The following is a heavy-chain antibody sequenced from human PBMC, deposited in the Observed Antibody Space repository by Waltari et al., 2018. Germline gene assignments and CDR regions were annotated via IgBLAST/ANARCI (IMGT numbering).Heavy chain of an antibody. D-gene: IGHD3-10*01. J-gene: IGHJ4*02. CDR2: INPSGGTT. Sequence: QVQLVQSGAEVKKPGASVKVSCQASGYTFTNYYNPWVRQAPGQRLEWMGIINPSGGTTSYSQKFQGRITMTRDTSTSTVYMELSSLRSDDTAVYYCARAKSWFGGIPSLPDFDFWGQGTLVTVSS. V-gene: IGHV1-46*01. CDR1: GYTFTNYY. CDR3: ARAKSWFGGIPSLPDFDF.